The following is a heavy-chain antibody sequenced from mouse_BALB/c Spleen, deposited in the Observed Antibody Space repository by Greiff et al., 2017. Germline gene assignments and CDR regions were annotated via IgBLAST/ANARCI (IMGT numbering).Heavy chain of an antibody. CDR1: GYTFTSYY. CDR2: IYPGDGST. J-gene: IGHJ4*01. D-gene: IGHD3-3*01. Sequence: QVQLQQSGPELVKPGASVKMSCKASGYTFTSYYIHWVKQRPGQGLEWIGWIYPGDGSTKYNEKFKGKTTLTADKSSSTAYMLLSSLTSEDSAIYFCARGRLYAMDYWGQGTSVTVSS. V-gene: IGHV1S56*01. CDR3: ARGRLYAMDY.